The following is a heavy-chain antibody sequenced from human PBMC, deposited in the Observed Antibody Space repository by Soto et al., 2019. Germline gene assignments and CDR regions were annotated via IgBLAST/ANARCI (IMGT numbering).Heavy chain of an antibody. D-gene: IGHD6-25*01. CDR3: ARGGYCGRDGCRGYFDT. J-gene: IGHJ5*02. V-gene: IGHV1-69*06. Sequence: QVRLVQSGPEVKKPGSPVKVSCKASGGTFNSYAISWVRQAPGQGLEWLGWIVHTSGATGYTQRFQGRLTITAETSTNTVYMEVSSLISEDTALYYCARGGYCGRDGCRGYFDTWGQGTLVTVSS. CDR2: IVHTSGAT. CDR1: GGTFNSYA.